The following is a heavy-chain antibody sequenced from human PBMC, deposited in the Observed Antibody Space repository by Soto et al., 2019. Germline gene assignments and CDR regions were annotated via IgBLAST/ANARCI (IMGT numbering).Heavy chain of an antibody. Sequence: PSETLSLTCAVYGGSFSGYYWSWIRQPPGKGLEWIGEINHSGSTNYNPSLKSRVTISVDTSKNQFSLKLSSVTAADTAVYYCARRKHYYGSWSYYGRYGMDVWGQGTTVTVSS. CDR2: INHSGST. V-gene: IGHV4-34*01. CDR1: GGSFSGYY. CDR3: ARRKHYYGSWSYYGRYGMDV. D-gene: IGHD3-10*01. J-gene: IGHJ6*02.